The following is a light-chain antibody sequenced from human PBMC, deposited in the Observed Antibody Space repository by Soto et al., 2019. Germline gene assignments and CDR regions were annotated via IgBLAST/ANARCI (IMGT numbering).Light chain of an antibody. CDR1: SGDIGGYNY. CDR2: DVS. V-gene: IGLV2-14*01. Sequence: QSALTQPASVSGSPGQSITISCTGTSGDIGGYNYVSWYQQHPGKAPKLMIYDVSDRPSGVSNRFSGSKSGNTASLTISGVRAEAEVDYYCSSYATSNTLLFGGRTKLTLL. J-gene: IGLJ2*01. CDR3: SSYATSNTLL.